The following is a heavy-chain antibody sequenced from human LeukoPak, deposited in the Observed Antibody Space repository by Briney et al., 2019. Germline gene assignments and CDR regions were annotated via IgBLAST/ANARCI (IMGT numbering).Heavy chain of an antibody. CDR1: GYTFTSYD. D-gene: IGHD3-9*01. J-gene: IGHJ6*02. CDR3: ARILRYFDWLPRHFDYYYYGMDV. V-gene: IGHV1-8*01. Sequence: ASVKVSCKASGYTFTSYDINWVRQATGQGLEWMGWMNPNSGNTGYAQKFQGRVTMTRNTSISTAYMELSSLRSEDTAVYYCARILRYFDWLPRHFDYYYYGMDVWGQGTTVTVSS. CDR2: MNPNSGNT.